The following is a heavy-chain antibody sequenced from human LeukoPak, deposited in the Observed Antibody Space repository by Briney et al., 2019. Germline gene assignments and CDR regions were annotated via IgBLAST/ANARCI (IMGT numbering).Heavy chain of an antibody. D-gene: IGHD3-16*01. CDR3: ARAPPPGATAYGVVDY. CDR1: GGSISSGDYY. CDR2: IYYSGSI. J-gene: IGHJ4*02. V-gene: IGHV4-30-4*01. Sequence: SETLSLTCTVSGGSISSGDYYWSWIRQPPGKGLEWIGYIYYSGSIYYNPPLKSRVTISVDTSKNQFSLKLSSVTAADTAVYYCARAPPPGATAYGVVDYWGQGTLVTVSS.